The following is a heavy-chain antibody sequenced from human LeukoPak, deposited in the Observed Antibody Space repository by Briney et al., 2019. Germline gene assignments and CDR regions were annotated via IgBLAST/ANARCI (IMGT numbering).Heavy chain of an antibody. Sequence: PGGSLRLSCAASGFTFSTYKMNWVRQAPGKGLEWVSYISSSSSTIYYADSVRGRFTISRDNAKNSLYLQMNSLRAEDTAVYYCAKLRCSGGSCYSGDAFDIWGQGTMVTVSS. V-gene: IGHV3-48*01. J-gene: IGHJ3*02. CDR1: GFTFSTYK. CDR2: ISSSSSTI. D-gene: IGHD2-15*01. CDR3: AKLRCSGGSCYSGDAFDI.